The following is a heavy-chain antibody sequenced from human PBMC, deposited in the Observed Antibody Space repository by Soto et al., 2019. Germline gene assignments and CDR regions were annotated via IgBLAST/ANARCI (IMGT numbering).Heavy chain of an antibody. CDR2: ISGSGGSK. V-gene: IGHV3-23*01. CDR3: ASAYDFWSGYSL. J-gene: IGHJ4*02. D-gene: IGHD3-3*01. CDR1: EFTFSSYA. Sequence: GGSLRLSCAASEFTFSSYAMSWVRQPPGKGLEWVSAISGSGGSKYYADSVKGRFTISRDNSKNTLYLQMNSLRAEDTAVYYCASAYDFWSGYSLWGQGTLVTVSS.